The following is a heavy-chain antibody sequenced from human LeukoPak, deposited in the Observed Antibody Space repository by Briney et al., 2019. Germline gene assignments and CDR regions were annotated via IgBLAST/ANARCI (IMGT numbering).Heavy chain of an antibody. CDR2: IYYSGST. CDR3: ARTPSVVPAAIWFDP. D-gene: IGHD2-2*01. V-gene: IGHV4-39*01. J-gene: IGHJ5*02. CDR1: GGSISSSSYY. Sequence: SETLSLTCTVSGGSISSSSYYWGWIRQPPGKGLEWIGSIYYSGSTYYNPSLKSRVTISVDTSKNQFSLKLSSVTAADTAVYYCARTPSVVPAAIWFDPWGQGTLVTVSS.